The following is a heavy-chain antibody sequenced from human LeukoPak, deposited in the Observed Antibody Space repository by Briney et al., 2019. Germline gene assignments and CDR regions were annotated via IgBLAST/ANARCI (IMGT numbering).Heavy chain of an antibody. V-gene: IGHV3-30*02. CDR1: GFTFSSYG. CDR2: IRYDGSNK. J-gene: IGHJ4*02. Sequence: GGPLRLSCAASGFTFSSYGMHWVRQAPGKGLEWVAFIRYDGSNKYYADSVKGRFTISRDNSKNTLYLQMNSLRAEDTAVYYCAKDREMATINTGSLGYWGQGTLVTVSS. CDR3: AKDREMATINTGSLGY. D-gene: IGHD5-24*01.